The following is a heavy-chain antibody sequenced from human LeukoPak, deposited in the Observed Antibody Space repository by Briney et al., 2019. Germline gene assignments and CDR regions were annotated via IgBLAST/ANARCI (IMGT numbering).Heavy chain of an antibody. CDR1: GFTFSSHA. J-gene: IGHJ4*02. Sequence: PGGSLRLSCAASGFTFSSHAMTWVRQAPGKGLEWVAAVSGGGDTTFYADSVNGRFTVSRDNSKNTLYLQMNSLRAGDTAVYYCAKDFEGQSSACRGYFGYWGQGTLVTVSS. CDR2: VSGGGDTT. CDR3: AKDFEGQSSACRGYFGY. D-gene: IGHD6-19*01. V-gene: IGHV3-23*01.